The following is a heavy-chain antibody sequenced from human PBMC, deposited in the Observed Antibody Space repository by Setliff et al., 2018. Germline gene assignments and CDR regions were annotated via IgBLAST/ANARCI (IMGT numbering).Heavy chain of an antibody. D-gene: IGHD3-22*01. Sequence: ESGPTLVNPTQTLTLTCTFSGFSLSTYGVSVGWIRQPPGKALEWLALIYWDDDKRYSPSLKSRVTITKDTSKNQVVLTMTGMDPVDAATYYCARTFYYDDSGSNRLLYYCDYWGQGALVTVSS. CDR3: ARTFYYDDSGSNRLLYYCDY. J-gene: IGHJ4*02. CDR2: IYWDDDK. V-gene: IGHV2-5*02. CDR1: GFSLSTYGVS.